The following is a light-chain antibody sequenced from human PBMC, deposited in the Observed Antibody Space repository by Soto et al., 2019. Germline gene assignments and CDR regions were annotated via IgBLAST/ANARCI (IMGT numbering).Light chain of an antibody. V-gene: IGLV2-14*01. Sequence: QCVLTQPASVSGSPGQSITISCTGTSSDIGGYNYVSWYQQHPGKVPKLMIYDVSNRPSGVSNRFSGSKSGNTASLTISGLQAEDEADYYCSSYTTSPLSYVFGTGTKVTVL. J-gene: IGLJ1*01. CDR2: DVS. CDR1: SSDIGGYNY. CDR3: SSYTTSPLSYV.